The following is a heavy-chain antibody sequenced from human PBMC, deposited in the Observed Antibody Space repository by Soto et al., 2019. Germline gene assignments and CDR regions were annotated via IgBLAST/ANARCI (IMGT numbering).Heavy chain of an antibody. D-gene: IGHD1-26*01. V-gene: IGHV1-8*01. CDR3: ARGVTAGVDY. CDR2: MEPSSGRT. J-gene: IGHJ4*02. Sequence: ASVKVSCKASGYSFTGLDINWVRQATGQGLEWMGWMEPSSGRTGYAQKFQGRVTMTRDTSINTAYMELSSLTSDDTAFYYCARGVTAGVDYWGQGTLVTVSS. CDR1: GYSFTGLD.